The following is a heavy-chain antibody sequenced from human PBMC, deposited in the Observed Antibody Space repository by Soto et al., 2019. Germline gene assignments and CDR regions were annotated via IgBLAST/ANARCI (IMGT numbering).Heavy chain of an antibody. CDR1: GFTFNAYA. D-gene: IGHD4-4*01. V-gene: IGHV3-30*04. Sequence: PGGSLRLSCAASGFTFNAYAMHWVRQAPGRGLEWVAVISYEGSLKNYADPVKGRFTISRDNSKNTLYLQMNSLRREDTAVYYCAKAPRQNSNGWIYFDNWGQGTRVTVSS. CDR3: AKAPRQNSNGWIYFDN. CDR2: ISYEGSLK. J-gene: IGHJ4*02.